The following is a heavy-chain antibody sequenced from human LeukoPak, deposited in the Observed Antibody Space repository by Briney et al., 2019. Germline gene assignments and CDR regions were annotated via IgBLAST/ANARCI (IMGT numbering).Heavy chain of an antibody. Sequence: GGSLRLPCTASEFTVSRNYMLWVRQAPGKGLEWVSLIFSNGDTHCADSVKGRFTISRDTSKNTVSLQMNSLRVEDTAMYYCTRDQMNYWGQGTLVTVSS. CDR1: EFTVSRNY. CDR2: IFSNGDT. J-gene: IGHJ4*02. CDR3: TRDQMNY. D-gene: IGHD5-24*01. V-gene: IGHV3-53*01.